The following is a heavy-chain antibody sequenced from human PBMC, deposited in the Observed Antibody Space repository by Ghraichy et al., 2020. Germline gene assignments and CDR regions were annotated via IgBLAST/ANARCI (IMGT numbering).Heavy chain of an antibody. CDR3: AKDRVGAMGYEEYYFDY. J-gene: IGHJ4*02. V-gene: IGHV3-23*01. Sequence: GSLNISCAASGFTFSSYAMSWVRQAPGKGLEWVSAISGSGGSTYYADSVKGRFTISRDNSKNTLYLQMNSLRAEDTAVYYCAKDRVGAMGYEEYYFDYWGQGTLVTVSS. CDR2: ISGSGGST. CDR1: GFTFSSYA. D-gene: IGHD1-26*01.